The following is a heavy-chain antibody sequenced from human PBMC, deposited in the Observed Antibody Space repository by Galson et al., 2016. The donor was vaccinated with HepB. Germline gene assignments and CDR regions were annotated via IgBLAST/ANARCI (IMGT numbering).Heavy chain of an antibody. CDR1: AYTFTNYA. J-gene: IGHJ4*02. D-gene: IGHD1-26*01. Sequence: SVKVSCKASAYTFTNYAIHWVRQAPGQGLEWMGWIIPGNGDTKYSQTFQGRVTIARDTSANTAYMALSSLRSEDTAVYYCAREGNYYTLDYWGQGTLVTVSS. V-gene: IGHV1-3*01. CDR2: IIPGNGDT. CDR3: AREGNYYTLDY.